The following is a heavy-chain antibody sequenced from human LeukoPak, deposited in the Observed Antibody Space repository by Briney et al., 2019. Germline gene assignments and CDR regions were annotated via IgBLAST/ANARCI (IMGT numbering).Heavy chain of an antibody. J-gene: IGHJ5*02. Sequence: ASVKVSCKASGYTFVTYGITWVRQAPGQGLEWMGWISPNNGNTNYAQKLQGRVTMTTDTSTSTAYMELRSLRYDDTAVYYCARSHPNYYGSGFYSWFDPWGQGTLLTVSS. V-gene: IGHV1-18*01. CDR3: ARSHPNYYGSGFYSWFDP. CDR2: ISPNNGNT. D-gene: IGHD3-22*01. CDR1: GYTFVTYG.